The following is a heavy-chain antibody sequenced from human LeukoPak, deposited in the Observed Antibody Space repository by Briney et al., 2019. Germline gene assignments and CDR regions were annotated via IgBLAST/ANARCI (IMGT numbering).Heavy chain of an antibody. D-gene: IGHD3-3*01. CDR1: GGSISSSSYY. J-gene: IGHJ4*02. Sequence: PSETLSLTCTVSGGSISSSSYYWGWIRQPPGKGLEWIGSIYYSGSTYYNPSLKSRVTMSVDTSKNQFSLKLSSVTAADTAVYYCARHFRSGGWSTVIDYWGQGTLVTVSS. CDR3: ARHFRSGGWSTVIDY. V-gene: IGHV4-39*01. CDR2: IYYSGST.